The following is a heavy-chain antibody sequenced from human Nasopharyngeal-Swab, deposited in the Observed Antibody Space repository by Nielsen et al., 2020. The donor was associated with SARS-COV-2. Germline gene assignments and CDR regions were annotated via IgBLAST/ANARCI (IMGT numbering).Heavy chain of an antibody. CDR2: ISSSGSTI. CDR1: GFTFSDYC. CDR3: ARDPVFWSGYFSNWFDP. J-gene: IGHJ5*02. V-gene: IGHV3-11*04. Sequence: GGSLRLSCAASGFTFSDYCMSWIRQAPGKGLEWVSYISSSGSTIYYADSVKGRFTISRDNAKNSLYLQMNSLRAEDTAVYYCARDPVFWSGYFSNWFDPWGQGTLVTVSS. D-gene: IGHD3-3*01.